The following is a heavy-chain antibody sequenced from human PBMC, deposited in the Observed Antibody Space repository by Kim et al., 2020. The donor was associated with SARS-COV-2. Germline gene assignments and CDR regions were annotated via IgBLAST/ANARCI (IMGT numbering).Heavy chain of an antibody. J-gene: IGHJ4*02. CDR3: ARGWNWRGFDY. CDR1: GGSITSGSYY. V-gene: IGHV4-31*03. CDR2: IYYSWST. Sequence: SETLSLTCTVSGGSITSGSYYWSWIRQHPGKGLEWIGYIYYSWSTYYTPSLKSRVSISLDTSNNQFSLKLTSVTAADTAVYYCARGWNWRGFDYWGQGTLVTVSS. D-gene: IGHD1-1*01.